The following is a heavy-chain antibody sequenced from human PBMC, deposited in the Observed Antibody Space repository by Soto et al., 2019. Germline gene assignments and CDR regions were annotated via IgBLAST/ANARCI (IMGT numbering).Heavy chain of an antibody. V-gene: IGHV1-69*13. CDR1: GGTFSSYA. CDR2: IIPIFGTA. Sequence: SVKVSCKASGGTFSSYAISWVRQAPGQGLEWMGGIIPIFGTANYAQKFQGRVTITADESTSTAYMELSSLRSEDTAVYYCARDVDYYDSSGYYYWGQGTLVTVSS. J-gene: IGHJ4*02. D-gene: IGHD3-22*01. CDR3: ARDVDYYDSSGYYY.